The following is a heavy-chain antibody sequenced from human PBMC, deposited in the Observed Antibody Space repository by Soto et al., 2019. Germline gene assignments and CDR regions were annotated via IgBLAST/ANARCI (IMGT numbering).Heavy chain of an antibody. Sequence: PSETLSLTCTVSGNSIATGAYYWSWIPPHPGKGLEWSGYISYSGTTYYNPSLKSRFTISVGTSQNQLSLLLTDLTAADTAAYYCAGVGRSTTRLGDFDCWGPGTKVTVCS. D-gene: IGHD2-2*01. J-gene: IGHJ4*03. CDR1: GNSIATGAYY. CDR2: ISYSGTT. CDR3: AGVGRSTTRLGDFDC. V-gene: IGHV4-31*03.